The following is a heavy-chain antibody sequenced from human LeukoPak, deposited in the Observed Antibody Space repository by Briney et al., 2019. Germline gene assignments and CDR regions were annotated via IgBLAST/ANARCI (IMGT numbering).Heavy chain of an antibody. Sequence: EASVKVSCKASGYTFTNYGINWERQAPGQGLEWMGWISAYNGNTNYAQTLQGRVTMTTDTSTSTAYMELRSLRADDTAVYYCARDPLFDYWGQGTLVTVSS. V-gene: IGHV1-18*01. J-gene: IGHJ4*02. CDR2: ISAYNGNT. CDR1: GYTFTNYG. CDR3: ARDPLFDY.